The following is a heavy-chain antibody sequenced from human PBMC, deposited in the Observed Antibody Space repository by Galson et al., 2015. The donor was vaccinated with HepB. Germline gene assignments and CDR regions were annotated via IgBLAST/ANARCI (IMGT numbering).Heavy chain of an antibody. V-gene: IGHV3-20*04. CDR2: INWNGGST. CDR1: GFTFDDYG. CDR3: ARGGYGSGSHYYYYGMDV. Sequence: SLRLSCAASGFTFDDYGMSWVRQAPGKGLEWVSGINWNGGSTGYADSVKGRFTISRDNAKNSLYLQMNSLRAEDTALYYCARGGYGSGSHYYYYGMDVWGQGTTVTVSS. D-gene: IGHD3-10*01. J-gene: IGHJ6*02.